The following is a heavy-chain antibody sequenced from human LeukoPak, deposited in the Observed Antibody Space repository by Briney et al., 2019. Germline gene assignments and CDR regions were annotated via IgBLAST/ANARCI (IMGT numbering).Heavy chain of an antibody. CDR2: ISSNGGST. Sequence: GVSLRLSCSASGFTFSSFAMHWDRQAPGKGLVYVSAISSNGGSTYYADSVKGRFTISRYNTKNTLYLQMSSLRAEDTAVYYCVKTEGSGWYDYWGQGTLVTVSS. D-gene: IGHD6-19*01. V-gene: IGHV3-64D*09. J-gene: IGHJ4*02. CDR1: GFTFSSFA. CDR3: VKTEGSGWYDY.